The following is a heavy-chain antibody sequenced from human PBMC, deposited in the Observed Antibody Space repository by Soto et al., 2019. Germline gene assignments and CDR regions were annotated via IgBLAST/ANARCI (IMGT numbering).Heavy chain of an antibody. CDR3: ARWWSGSRQGFDP. J-gene: IGHJ5*02. D-gene: IGHD3-3*01. V-gene: IGHV4-31*03. CDR1: GGSISSGDYY. Sequence: SETLSLSCTVSGGSISSGDYYWSWIRQHPGKGLEWIGYIYYSGSTYYNPSLKSRVTISVDTSKNQFSLKLSSVTAADTAVYYCARWWSGSRQGFDPWGQGTLVTVSS. CDR2: IYYSGST.